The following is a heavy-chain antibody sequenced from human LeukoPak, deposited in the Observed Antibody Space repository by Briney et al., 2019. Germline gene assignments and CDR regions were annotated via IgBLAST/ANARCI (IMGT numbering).Heavy chain of an antibody. D-gene: IGHD2-2*01. CDR2: IKQDGSEK. J-gene: IGHJ5*02. CDR1: GFTFSSYW. V-gene: IGHV3-7*01. CDR3: ARQRGYCSSISCYAWFDP. Sequence: GGSLRLSCAASGFTFSSYWMSWVRQAPGKGLEWVADIKQDGSEKYYVDSVKGRFTISRDNAKNSLYLQMNSLRAEDTAVYYCARQRGYCSSISCYAWFDPWGQGTLVTVSS.